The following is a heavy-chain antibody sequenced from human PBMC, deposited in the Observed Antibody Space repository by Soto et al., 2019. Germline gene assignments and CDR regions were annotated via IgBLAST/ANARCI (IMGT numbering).Heavy chain of an antibody. D-gene: IGHD1-26*01. J-gene: IGHJ4*02. CDR1: GGSISSSNW. CDR3: AREVLSGSYLFDY. Sequence: PSETLSLTCAVSGGSISSSNWWSWVRQPPGKGLEWIGEIYHSGSTNYNPSLKSRVTISVDKSKNQFSLKLSSVTAADTAVYYCAREVLSGSYLFDYWGQGTLVTVSS. V-gene: IGHV4-4*02. CDR2: IYHSGST.